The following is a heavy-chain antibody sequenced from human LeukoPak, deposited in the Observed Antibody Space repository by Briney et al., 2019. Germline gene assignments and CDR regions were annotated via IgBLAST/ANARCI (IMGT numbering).Heavy chain of an antibody. V-gene: IGHV1-69*05. J-gene: IGHJ4*02. CDR1: GGTFSSYA. CDR3: ARDFCMVRGVPAY. D-gene: IGHD3-10*01. Sequence: ASVKSSCKASGGTFSSYAISWVRQAPGHGVEWMGRIIPIFGKANYAQKFQGRVTITTDESTSTAYMELSSLRSEDRAVYCCARDFCMVRGVPAYWGQGTLVTVSS. CDR2: IIPIFGKA.